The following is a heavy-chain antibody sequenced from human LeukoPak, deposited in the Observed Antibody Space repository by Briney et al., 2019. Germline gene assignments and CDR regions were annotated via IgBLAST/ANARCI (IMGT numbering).Heavy chain of an antibody. CDR3: ARSSAVAVDY. CDR2: IYYTGST. J-gene: IGHJ4*02. V-gene: IGHV4-59*01. Sequence: SETLSLTCTVSGGSISSYYWSWIRQPPGKGLEWIGYIYYTGSTNYNPSLTSRVTISVDTSKNQVSLTLSSVTAADTAVYYCARSSAVAVDYWGQGTLVTVSS. D-gene: IGHD6-19*01. CDR1: GGSISSYY.